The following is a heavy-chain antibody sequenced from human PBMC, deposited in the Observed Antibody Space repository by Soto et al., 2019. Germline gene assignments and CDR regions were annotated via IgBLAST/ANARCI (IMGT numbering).Heavy chain of an antibody. V-gene: IGHV3-23*01. J-gene: IGHJ5*02. CDR2: ISGSGGSA. Sequence: GSLRLSCAASGFTFSNYAMTWVRQGPGKGLEWVSAISGSGGSAYYADSVKGRFTISRDNSKNTLYLQMNSLRADDSGVYYCAKDPYSGVLVPVAIGFDPWGPGTLVTVSS. D-gene: IGHD2-2*01. CDR1: GFTFSNYA. CDR3: AKDPYSGVLVPVAIGFDP.